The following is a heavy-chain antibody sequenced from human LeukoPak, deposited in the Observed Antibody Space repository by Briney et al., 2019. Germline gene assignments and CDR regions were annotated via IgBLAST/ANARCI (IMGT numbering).Heavy chain of an antibody. CDR3: ARDQYVATIGHDH. V-gene: IGHV3-21*01. CDR2: ISGTTNYL. Sequence: GGSLRLSCAASGFTFSSYYMNWVRQAPGKGLEWVSSISGTTNYLYYADSVKGRFTISRDNAKNSLYLQMNDLRADDTAVYYCARDQYVATIGHDHWGQGTLVTVSS. CDR1: GFTFSSYY. J-gene: IGHJ4*02. D-gene: IGHD5-24*01.